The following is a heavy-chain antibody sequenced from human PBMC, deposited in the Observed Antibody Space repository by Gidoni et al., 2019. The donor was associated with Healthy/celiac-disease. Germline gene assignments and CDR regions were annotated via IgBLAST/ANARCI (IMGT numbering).Heavy chain of an antibody. V-gene: IGHV3-30*18. CDR2: ISYDGSNK. CDR1: GFTFSSYG. J-gene: IGHJ4*02. Sequence: QVQLVESGGGVVQPGRSLRLSCAASGFTFSSYGMHWVRQAPGKGLEWVAVISYDGSNKYYADSVKGRFTISRDNSKNTLYLQMNSLRAEDTAVYYCANEAAAGYYWGQGTLVTVSS. CDR3: ANEAAAGYY. D-gene: IGHD6-13*01.